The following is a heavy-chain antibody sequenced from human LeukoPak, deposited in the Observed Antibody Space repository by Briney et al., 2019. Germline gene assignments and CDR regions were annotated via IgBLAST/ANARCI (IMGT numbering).Heavy chain of an antibody. CDR3: ASDTGTLIYYYYYMDV. CDR1: GFTFSSYA. D-gene: IGHD5-18*01. Sequence: GGSLRLSCAASGFTFSSYAMSWVRQAPGKGLEWVSAISGSGGSTYYADSVKGRFTISRDNSKNTLDLQMNSLRAEDTAVYYCASDTGTLIYYYYYMDVWGKGTTVTVSS. V-gene: IGHV3-23*01. J-gene: IGHJ6*03. CDR2: ISGSGGST.